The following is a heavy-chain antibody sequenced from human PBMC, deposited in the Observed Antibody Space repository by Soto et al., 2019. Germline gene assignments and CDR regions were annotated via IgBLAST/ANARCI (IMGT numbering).Heavy chain of an antibody. CDR2: INPRSGGT. CDR3: AKTYDGSGQPSHWFDP. V-gene: IGHV1-2*06. CDR1: GYTFTDYF. J-gene: IGHJ5*02. D-gene: IGHD3-22*01. Sequence: GASVKVSCKASGYTFTDYFIDWVRQAPGQAPEWMGRINPRSGGTNYAQRFQGRVTMTRDTSITTAYLDLSRLTSDDTATYYCAKTYDGSGQPSHWFDPWGQGTPVTVSS.